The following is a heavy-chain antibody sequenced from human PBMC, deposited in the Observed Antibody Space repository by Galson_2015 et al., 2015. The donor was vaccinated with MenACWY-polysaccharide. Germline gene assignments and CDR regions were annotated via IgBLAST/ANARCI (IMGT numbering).Heavy chain of an antibody. V-gene: IGHV1-8*01. D-gene: IGHD3-22*01. Sequence: SVKVSCKAYGYTFTSYDINWVRQTTGQGLEWMGWMNPNSGNTGYAQKFQGRVTMTRNTSISIAYMELNSLRSEDTAVYYCARGGKYYYDSSGYLTCFDPWGQGTLVTVSS. CDR3: ARGGKYYYDSSGYLTCFDP. CDR2: MNPNSGNT. J-gene: IGHJ5*02. CDR1: GYTFTSYD.